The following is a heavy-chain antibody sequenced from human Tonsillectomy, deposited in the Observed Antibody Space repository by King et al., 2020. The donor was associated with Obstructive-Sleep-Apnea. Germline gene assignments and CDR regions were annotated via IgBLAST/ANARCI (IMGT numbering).Heavy chain of an antibody. J-gene: IGHJ2*01. Sequence: QLQESGPGLVKPSETLSLTCTVSGGSISSSSYYWGWIRQPPGNGLEWIGSIYHSGSTSYNPSLKSRVTISVDTSKNQFSLKLNSVTAADTAVYYCARDEQLIPYWYFDLWGRGTLVTVSS. V-gene: IGHV4-39*07. CDR3: ARDEQLIPYWYFDL. CDR2: IYHSGST. CDR1: GGSISSSSYY. D-gene: IGHD6-13*01.